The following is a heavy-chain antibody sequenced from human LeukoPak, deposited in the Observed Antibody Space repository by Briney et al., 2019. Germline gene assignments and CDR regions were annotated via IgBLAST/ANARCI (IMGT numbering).Heavy chain of an antibody. D-gene: IGHD2-2*03. CDR1: GYSISSGYY. J-gene: IGHJ6*03. V-gene: IGHV4-38-2*02. CDR2: IYHSGST. Sequence: PSETLSLTCAVSGYSISSGYYWGWIRQPPGKGLEWIGSIYHSGSTYYNPSLKSRVTISADTSKNQFSLKLSSVTAADTAVYYCARDGFAYYYYYMDVWGKGTTVTVSS. CDR3: ARDGFAYYYYYMDV.